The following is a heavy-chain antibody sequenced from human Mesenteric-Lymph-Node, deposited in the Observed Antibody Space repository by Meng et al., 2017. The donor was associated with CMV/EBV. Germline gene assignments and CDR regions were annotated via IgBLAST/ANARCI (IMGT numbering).Heavy chain of an antibody. CDR1: GGSISSSSCY. J-gene: IGHJ4*02. CDR2: IYYSGST. D-gene: IGHD2-8*01. V-gene: IGHV4-39*07. CDR3: ARDSKFIGWGMADY. Sequence: SETLSLTCTVSGGSISSSSCYWGWIRQPPGKGLEWIGSIYYSGSTYYNPSLKSRVTISVDTSKNQFSLKLSSVTAADTAVYYCARDSKFIGWGMADYWGQGTLVTVSS.